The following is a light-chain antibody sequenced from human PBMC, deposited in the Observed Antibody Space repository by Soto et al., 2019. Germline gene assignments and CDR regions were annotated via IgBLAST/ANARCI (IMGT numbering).Light chain of an antibody. CDR2: GAS. J-gene: IGKJ1*01. V-gene: IGKV1-39*01. CDR1: RSVTSY. Sequence: DLPMTQSPSSLSASVGDRVTITCRASRSVTSYLNWYQQKPGKAPKLLIYGASSLQSGVPSRFSGSGSGTDFTLTISSLQPEDFGTYYCQQSYSTPRTFGQGTKVEI. CDR3: QQSYSTPRT.